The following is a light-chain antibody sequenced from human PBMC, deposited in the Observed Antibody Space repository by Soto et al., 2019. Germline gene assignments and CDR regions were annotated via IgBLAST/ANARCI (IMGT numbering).Light chain of an antibody. CDR1: GNDVGGYTF. CDR2: DVN. J-gene: IGLJ1*01. Sequence: QRVLTNLASGTGLDGRSLRIISTRTGNDVGGYTFVSWYQQHPDKVPKLVIFDVNRRPSGVSDRFSGSKSVNAASLTISGLQAEDEADYYCCSYTATTTYVFGTGTKVTVL. CDR3: CSYTATTTYV. V-gene: IGLV2-14*03.